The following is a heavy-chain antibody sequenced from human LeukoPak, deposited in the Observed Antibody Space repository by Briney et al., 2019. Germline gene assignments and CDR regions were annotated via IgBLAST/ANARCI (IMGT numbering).Heavy chain of an antibody. D-gene: IGHD2-21*02. CDR1: GGTFSIYA. Sequence: ASVTVSCMASGGTFSIYAISWVRQAPGQGLEWMGGIIPIFGTANYAQKFQGRVTITADESTSTAYMELSSLRSEDTAVYYCASSGVVVTAILDYWGQGTLVTVSS. J-gene: IGHJ4*02. CDR3: ASSGVVVTAILDY. V-gene: IGHV1-69*13. CDR2: IIPIFGTA.